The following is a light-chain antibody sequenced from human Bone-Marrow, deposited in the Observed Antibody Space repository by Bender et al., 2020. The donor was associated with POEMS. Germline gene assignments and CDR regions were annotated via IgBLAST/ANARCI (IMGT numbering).Light chain of an antibody. J-gene: IGLJ3*02. CDR3: ATWDDSMNGWV. CDR2: NNS. CDR1: SSKFGSYT. V-gene: IGLV1-44*01. Sequence: QSVLTQPPSASGTPGQRVTISCSGSSSKFGSYTVTWYQQLPGAAPKLVIFNNSQRPSGVPDRFSGSNSGTSASLAISGLRSHDEADFYCATWDDSMNGWVFGGGTKLTVL.